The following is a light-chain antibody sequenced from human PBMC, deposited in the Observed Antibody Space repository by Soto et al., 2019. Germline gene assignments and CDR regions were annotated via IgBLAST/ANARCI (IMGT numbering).Light chain of an antibody. CDR2: GAS. V-gene: IGKV3-20*01. Sequence: EIVLTQSPGTLSLSPGERATLSCRASQSLSSSYLAWYQQRPGQAPRLLIYGASSRATDIPDRFSGSGSGTDFTLTISRLEPDDFAVYYCQQYGNSPPWTFGQGTKVEIE. CDR3: QQYGNSPPWT. CDR1: QSLSSSY. J-gene: IGKJ1*01.